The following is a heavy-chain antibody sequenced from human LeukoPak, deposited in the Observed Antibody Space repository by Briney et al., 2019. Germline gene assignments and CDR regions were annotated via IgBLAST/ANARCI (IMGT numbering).Heavy chain of an antibody. V-gene: IGHV3-23*01. CDR2: ISGSGGST. Sequence: PGRSLRLSCAASGFTFDDYAMHWVRQAPGKGLEWVSAISGSGGSTYYADSVKGRFTISRDNSKNTLYLQMNSLRAEDTAVYYCAKVEGCSSTSCYPYFDYWGQGTLVTVSS. D-gene: IGHD2-2*01. CDR3: AKVEGCSSTSCYPYFDY. J-gene: IGHJ4*02. CDR1: GFTFDDYA.